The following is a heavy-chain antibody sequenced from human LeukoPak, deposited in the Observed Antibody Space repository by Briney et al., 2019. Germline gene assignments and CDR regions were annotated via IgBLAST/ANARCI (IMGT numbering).Heavy chain of an antibody. CDR2: INHSGST. Sequence: SETLSLTCTVSGGSISSYYWSWIRQPPGKGLEWIGEINHSGSTNYNPSLKSRVTISVDTSKNQFSLKLSSVTAADTAVYYCARSYSSSWPNWFDPWGQGTLVTVSS. D-gene: IGHD6-13*01. CDR3: ARSYSSSWPNWFDP. V-gene: IGHV4-34*01. CDR1: GGSISSYY. J-gene: IGHJ5*02.